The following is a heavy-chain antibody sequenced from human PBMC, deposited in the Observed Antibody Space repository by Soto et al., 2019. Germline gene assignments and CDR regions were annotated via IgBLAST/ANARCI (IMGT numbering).Heavy chain of an antibody. J-gene: IGHJ5*01. D-gene: IGHD1-20*01. Sequence: SETLSLTCSVSGDSISNLDYFWAWIRQPPGQALEYIGYIYKSATTYYNPSFESRVAISVDTSKSQFSLNVTSVTAADTAVYFSARGRYCLTGSCFPNWFDSWGQGALVTVSS. V-gene: IGHV4-30-4*01. CDR3: ARGRYCLTGSCFPNWFDS. CDR1: GDSISNLDYF. CDR2: IYKSATT.